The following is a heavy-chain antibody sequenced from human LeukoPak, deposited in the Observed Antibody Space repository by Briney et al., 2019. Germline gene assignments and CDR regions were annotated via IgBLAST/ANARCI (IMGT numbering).Heavy chain of an antibody. CDR1: GYSFTGYY. CDR2: INPDSGGT. D-gene: IGHD4-11*01. Sequence: ASVKVSCKASGYSFTGYYMHWVRQAPGQGLEWMGWINPDSGGTNYAQKFQGRVSMTRDTSITTAYMELSRLTSDDTAVYYCASGYSDYADYYNYYMDVWGKGTTVTVSS. CDR3: ASGYSDYADYYNYYMDV. V-gene: IGHV1-2*02. J-gene: IGHJ6*03.